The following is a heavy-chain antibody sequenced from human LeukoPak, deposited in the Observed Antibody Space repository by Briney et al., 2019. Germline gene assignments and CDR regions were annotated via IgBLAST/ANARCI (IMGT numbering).Heavy chain of an antibody. V-gene: IGHV3-30*18. D-gene: IGHD6-19*01. J-gene: IGHJ6*02. CDR2: ISHDGGLK. Sequence: GGSLRLSCTASGFTSSTYGMHWVRQAPGKGLEWVAIISHDGGLKYYANSVKGRFTISRDNSRNTLYLQMNSLRAEDTAVYYCAKALAYTNGYLKWGENTEDYFYYYAMDVWGQGTAVAVS. CDR1: GFTSSTYG. CDR3: AKALAYTNGYLKWGENTEDYFYYYAMDV.